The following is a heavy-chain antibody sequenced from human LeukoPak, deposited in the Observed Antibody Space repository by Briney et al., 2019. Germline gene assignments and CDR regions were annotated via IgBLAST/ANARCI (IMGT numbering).Heavy chain of an antibody. CDR3: ATKVRWPSRRGFDP. J-gene: IGHJ5*02. V-gene: IGHV1-46*01. CDR2: INPSGGST. CDR1: GSTYSSNY. D-gene: IGHD5-24*01. Sequence: ASVKVSCKASGSTYSSNYIHWVRQAPGQGLEWMGIINPSGGSTSYAQKFQGRVTMTRDISTSTVYMELSSLRSEDTAVYYCATKVRWPSRRGFDPWGQGTLVTVSS.